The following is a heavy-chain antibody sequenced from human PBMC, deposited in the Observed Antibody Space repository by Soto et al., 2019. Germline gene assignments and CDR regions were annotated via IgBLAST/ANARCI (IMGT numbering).Heavy chain of an antibody. V-gene: IGHV3-13*01. CDR1: GFTFSSYD. D-gene: IGHD6-13*01. Sequence: GGSLRLSCAASGFTFSSYDMHWVRQATGKGLEWVSAIGTAGDTYYPGSVKGRFTISRENAKNSLYLQMNSLRAGDTAVYYCARALGIAAAGKGAFDIWGQGTMVTVSS. CDR3: ARALGIAAAGKGAFDI. CDR2: IGTAGDT. J-gene: IGHJ3*02.